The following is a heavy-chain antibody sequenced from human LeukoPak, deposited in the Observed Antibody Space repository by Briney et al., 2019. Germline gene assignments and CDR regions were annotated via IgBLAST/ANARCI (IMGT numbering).Heavy chain of an antibody. CDR3: TRDFGRSSYYFDF. CDR1: GLTFNGYW. CDR2: IKQDGSEK. Sequence: PGGSLRLSCAASGLTFNGYWMSWVRQAPGKGLEWVANIKQDGSEKYYVDSVRGRLTISRDNAENSLFLQMNRLRVEDTAVYYCTRDFGRSSYYFDFWGQGTLVTVSS. D-gene: IGHD3-3*01. V-gene: IGHV3-7*01. J-gene: IGHJ4*02.